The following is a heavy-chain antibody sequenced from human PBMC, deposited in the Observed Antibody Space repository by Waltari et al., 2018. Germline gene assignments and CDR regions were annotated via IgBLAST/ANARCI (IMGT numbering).Heavy chain of an antibody. CDR2: IYPSGAT. Sequence: QVQLQESGPGLVKPSETLSLTCTVSGDSINHHYLSWIRQPAGQVLEWMGRIYPSGATHYNPSLKSRVTMSLDTSKNQFSLKLTSVTATDTAAYYCASVRTSGYWGFDYWGQGALVTVSS. V-gene: IGHV4-4*07. CDR3: ASVRTSGYWGFDY. D-gene: IGHD3-22*01. J-gene: IGHJ4*02. CDR1: GDSINHHY.